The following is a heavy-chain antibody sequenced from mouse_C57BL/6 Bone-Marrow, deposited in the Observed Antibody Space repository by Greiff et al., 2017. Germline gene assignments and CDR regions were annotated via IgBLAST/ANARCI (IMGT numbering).Heavy chain of an antibody. Sequence: EVKLMESGEGLVKPGGSLKLSCAASGFTFSSYAMSWVRQTPEKRLEWVAYISSGGDYIYYADTVKGRFTISRDNARNTLYLQMSSLKSEDTAMYYCTRASIYYGNYVEAMDYWGQGTSVTVSS. CDR3: TRASIYYGNYVEAMDY. D-gene: IGHD2-1*01. J-gene: IGHJ4*01. CDR2: ISSGGDYI. V-gene: IGHV5-9-1*02. CDR1: GFTFSSYA.